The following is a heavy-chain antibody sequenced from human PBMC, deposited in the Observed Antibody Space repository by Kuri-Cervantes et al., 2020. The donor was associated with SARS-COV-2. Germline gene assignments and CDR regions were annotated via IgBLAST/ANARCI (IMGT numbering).Heavy chain of an antibody. CDR1: GGSISSGNYY. V-gene: IGHV4-30-4*08. Sequence: SCTVSGGSISSGNYYWSWIRQPPGKGLEWIGYMSYSVNTYYNPSLKSRVTISVDTSKNQFSLKLSSVTATDTAVYYCARSFSSWYPDYWGQGTLVTVSS. D-gene: IGHD6-13*01. J-gene: IGHJ4*02. CDR3: ARSFSSWYPDY. CDR2: MSYSVNT.